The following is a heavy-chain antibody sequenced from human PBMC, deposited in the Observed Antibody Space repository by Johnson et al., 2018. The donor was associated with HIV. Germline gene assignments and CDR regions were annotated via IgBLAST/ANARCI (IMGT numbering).Heavy chain of an antibody. CDR3: ARGYYYDSSGYPDAFDI. J-gene: IGHJ3*02. CDR2: IGTAGDT. Sequence: VQLVESGGGVVQPGGSLRLSCAASGFTFSSYGMHWVRQATGKGLEWVSAIGTAGDTYYPGSVKGRFTISRENAKNSLYLQMNSLRAGDTAVYYCARGYYYDSSGYPDAFDIWGQGTMVTVSS. D-gene: IGHD3-22*01. CDR1: GFTFSSYG. V-gene: IGHV3-13*01.